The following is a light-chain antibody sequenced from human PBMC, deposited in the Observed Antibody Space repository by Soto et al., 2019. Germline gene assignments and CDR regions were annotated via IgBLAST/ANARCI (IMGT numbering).Light chain of an antibody. Sequence: EIVLTQSPATLSLSPGERATLSCRASQSVSSYLAWYPQKTGQAPRLHIYDASNRATGIPARFSGSGSGTDFSLTISSLEPEDFAVYYCQQRSNWPRTFGQGTKVEIK. V-gene: IGKV3-11*01. CDR3: QQRSNWPRT. CDR1: QSVSSY. CDR2: DAS. J-gene: IGKJ1*01.